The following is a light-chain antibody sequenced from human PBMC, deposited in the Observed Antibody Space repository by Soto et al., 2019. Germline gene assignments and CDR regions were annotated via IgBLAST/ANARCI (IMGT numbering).Light chain of an antibody. V-gene: IGKV1-5*01. CDR3: QQYENYWT. CDR2: DAS. CDR1: QSISNW. Sequence: DIQMTQSPSTLSASVGDRVTITCRASQSISNWLAWYQQKPGKAPKLLIYDASNLESGVPSRFSGSGSGTEFTLTISNLQPDDFATYYCQQYENYWTFGQGTKVDIK. J-gene: IGKJ1*01.